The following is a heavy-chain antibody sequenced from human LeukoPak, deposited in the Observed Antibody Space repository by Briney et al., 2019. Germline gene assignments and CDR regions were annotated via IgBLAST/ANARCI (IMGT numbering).Heavy chain of an antibody. J-gene: IGHJ4*02. D-gene: IGHD6-13*01. CDR1: GFTVSSNY. CDR3: ARSREKVYSSSWTSHGSSEFDY. Sequence: GGSLRLSCAASGFTVSSNYMRWVRQAPGKGLEWVSVIYSGGSTYYADSVKGRFTISRDNSKNTLYLQMNSLRAEDTAVYYCARSREKVYSSSWTSHGSSEFDYWGQGTLVTVSS. CDR2: IYSGGST. V-gene: IGHV3-66*01.